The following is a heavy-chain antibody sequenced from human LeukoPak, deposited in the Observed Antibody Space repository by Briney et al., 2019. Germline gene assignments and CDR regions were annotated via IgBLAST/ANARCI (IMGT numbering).Heavy chain of an antibody. Sequence: SETLSLTCTVSGGSISSGGYYWSWIRQPPGKGLEWIGSIYYSGSTYYNPSLKSRVTISVDTSKNQFSLKLSSVTAADTAVYYCAREVDCSSTSCDWFDPWGQGTLVTVSS. CDR2: IYYSGST. V-gene: IGHV4-39*07. CDR3: AREVDCSSTSCDWFDP. CDR1: GGSISSGGYY. J-gene: IGHJ5*02. D-gene: IGHD2-2*01.